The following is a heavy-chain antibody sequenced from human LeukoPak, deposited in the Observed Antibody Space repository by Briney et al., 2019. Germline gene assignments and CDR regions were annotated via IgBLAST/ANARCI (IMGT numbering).Heavy chain of an antibody. Sequence: PSETLSLTCTVSGGSISSSSYYWGWIRQPPGKGLEWIGSIYYSGSTYYDPFLKSRVTISVDTSKNQFSLKLSSVTAADTAVYYCARVVGGYLDYWGQGTLVTVSS. CDR1: GGSISSSSYY. D-gene: IGHD3-22*01. CDR3: ARVVGGYLDY. V-gene: IGHV4-39*07. J-gene: IGHJ4*02. CDR2: IYYSGST.